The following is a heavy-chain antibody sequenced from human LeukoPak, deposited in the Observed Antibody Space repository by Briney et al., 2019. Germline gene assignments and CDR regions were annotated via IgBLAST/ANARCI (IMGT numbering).Heavy chain of an antibody. J-gene: IGHJ5*02. CDR3: AREAEYYYDSSGYYYFWFDP. CDR1: GGSISSYY. D-gene: IGHD3-22*01. Sequence: PSETLSLTCTVSGGSISSYYWSWIRQPAGKGLEWIGRIYTSGSTNYNPSLKSRVTMSVDTSKNQFSLKLSSVTAADTAVYYCAREAEYYYDSSGYYYFWFDPWGQGTLVTVSS. V-gene: IGHV4-4*07. CDR2: IYTSGST.